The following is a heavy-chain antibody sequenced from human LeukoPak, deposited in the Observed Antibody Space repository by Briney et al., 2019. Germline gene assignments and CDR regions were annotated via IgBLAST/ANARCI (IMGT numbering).Heavy chain of an antibody. CDR2: ISSSSSTI. V-gene: IGHV3-48*01. CDR3: ARGWGSYRYTGIFDY. CDR1: GFTFSSYS. J-gene: IGHJ4*02. Sequence: GGSLRLSCAASGFTFSSYSMNWVRQAPGKGLGWVSYISSSSSTIYYADSVKGRFTISRDNAKNSLYLQMNSLRAEDTAVYYCARGWGSYRYTGIFDYWGQGTLVTVSS. D-gene: IGHD1-26*01.